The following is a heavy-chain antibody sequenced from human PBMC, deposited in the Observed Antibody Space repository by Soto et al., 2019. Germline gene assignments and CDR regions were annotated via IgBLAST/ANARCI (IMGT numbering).Heavy chain of an antibody. CDR3: ARDRSEYSSSYGNLDY. Sequence: QVQLVESGGGVVQPGRSLRLSCAASGFTLSSYAMHWVRQAPGKGLEWVAVISYDGSNKYYADSVKGRFTISRDNSKNTLYLQMNSLRAEDTAVYYCARDRSEYSSSYGNLDYWGQGTLVTVSS. CDR2: ISYDGSNK. J-gene: IGHJ4*02. CDR1: GFTLSSYA. D-gene: IGHD6-6*01. V-gene: IGHV3-30-3*01.